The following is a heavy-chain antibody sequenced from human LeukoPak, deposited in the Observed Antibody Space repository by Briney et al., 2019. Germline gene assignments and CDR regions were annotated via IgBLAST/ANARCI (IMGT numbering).Heavy chain of an antibody. Sequence: GGSLRLSCAASGFTFSSYGMHWVRQAPGKGLEWVAVISYDGSNKYYADSVKSRFTISRDNSKNTLYLQMNSLRAEDTAVYYCAKGRAAAGFYYFDYWGQGTLVTVSS. J-gene: IGHJ4*02. D-gene: IGHD6-13*01. V-gene: IGHV3-30*18. CDR1: GFTFSSYG. CDR3: AKGRAAAGFYYFDY. CDR2: ISYDGSNK.